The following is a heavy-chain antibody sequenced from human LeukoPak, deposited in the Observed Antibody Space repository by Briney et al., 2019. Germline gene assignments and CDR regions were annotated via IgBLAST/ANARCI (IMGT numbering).Heavy chain of an antibody. Sequence: SETLSLTCAVYGGSFSGYYWSWIRQPPGKGLEWIGEINHSGSTHYNPSLKSRVTISVDTSKNQFSLKLSSVTAADTAVYYCARQDYYFDYWGQGTLVTVSS. J-gene: IGHJ4*02. CDR3: ARQDYYFDY. CDR1: GGSFSGYY. CDR2: INHSGST. V-gene: IGHV4-34*01. D-gene: IGHD2-15*01.